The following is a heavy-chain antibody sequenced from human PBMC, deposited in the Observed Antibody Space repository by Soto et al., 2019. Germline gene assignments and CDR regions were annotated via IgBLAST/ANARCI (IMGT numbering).Heavy chain of an antibody. CDR2: IYWDYDR. J-gene: IGHJ5*02. V-gene: IGHV2-5*02. CDR1: GFSLTTVGVG. CDR3: AHSGVARANWFDP. Sequence: QISLKESGPALVKPTQTLTLTCSFSGFSLTTVGVGVGWVRPPPVKPLEWLTLIYWDYDRRYNPSLENRISVTRDTPNNQVILTLADMGPRNAGTYYCAHSGVARANWFDPWGHGIMVTVSS.